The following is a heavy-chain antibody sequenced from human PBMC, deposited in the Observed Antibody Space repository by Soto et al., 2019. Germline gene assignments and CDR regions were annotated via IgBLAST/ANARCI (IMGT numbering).Heavy chain of an antibody. CDR1: GDSVSGNSAA. V-gene: IGHV6-1*01. CDR3: AREFPSYESSDSYFDY. J-gene: IGHJ4*02. D-gene: IGHD3-22*01. Sequence: SQTLSLTCAISGDSVSGNSAAWNWIRQSPSRGLEWLGRTYYRSKWYNDYAVSVKSRITVTPDTSKNQFSLHLNSVTPEDTDVYYCAREFPSYESSDSYFDYWGQGALVTVSS. CDR2: TYYRSKWYN.